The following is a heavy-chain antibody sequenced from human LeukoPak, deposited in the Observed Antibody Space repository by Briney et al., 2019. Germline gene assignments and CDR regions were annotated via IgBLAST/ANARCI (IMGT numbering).Heavy chain of an antibody. J-gene: IGHJ4*02. D-gene: IGHD3-10*01. Sequence: GGSLRLSCAASGFTFSSYAIHWVRQAPGKGLEWVAVISYDGSNKYYADSVKGRFTISRDNSRSTLYLQMNSLRPEDTATYYCAREGYYGSGSPPSLYFDYWGQGTLVTVSS. CDR3: AREGYYGSGSPPSLYFDY. CDR1: GFTFSSYA. V-gene: IGHV3-30-3*01. CDR2: ISYDGSNK.